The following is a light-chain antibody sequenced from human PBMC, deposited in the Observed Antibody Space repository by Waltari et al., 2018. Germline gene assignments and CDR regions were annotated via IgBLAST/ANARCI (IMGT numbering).Light chain of an antibody. CDR2: EVN. CDR1: RIYVDSYNL. J-gene: IGLJ1*01. Sequence: QSALTQPAPVSGSPGQSPTLSGTGSRIYVDSYNLVSWSQQNPGKAPNLIIYEVNKRPSGVSYRFSGSKSGNTASLTISGLQADDEADYYCCSYAGTSIYVFGTGTKVTV. CDR3: CSYAGTSIYV. V-gene: IGLV2-23*02.